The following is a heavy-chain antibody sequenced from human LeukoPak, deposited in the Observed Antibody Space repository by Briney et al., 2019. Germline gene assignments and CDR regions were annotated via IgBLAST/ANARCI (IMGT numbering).Heavy chain of an antibody. CDR3: ARVGDGYYFDY. D-gene: IGHD5-24*01. J-gene: IGHJ4*02. CDR2: IYYSGST. Sequence: PSETLSLTCTVSGGSISSYYWSWIRQPPGKGLEWIGYIYYSGSTNYNPSLKSRVTISVDTSKNQFSLKLSSVTAADTAVYYCARVGDGYYFDYWSQGTLVTVSS. V-gene: IGHV4-59*01. CDR1: GGSISSYY.